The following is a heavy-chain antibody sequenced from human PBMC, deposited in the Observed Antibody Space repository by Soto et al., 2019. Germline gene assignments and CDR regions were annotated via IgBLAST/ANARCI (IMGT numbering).Heavy chain of an antibody. CDR2: IWYDGGNK. Sequence: QVQLVESGGGVVQPGRSLRLSCAASGFNFSSYVMHWVRQAPGKGLEWVAVIWYDGGNKYYADSVKGRFTISRDNSKNTVYLQMNSLRVEDTAVYYCARDGQWLPRDGLRSSYYFDYWGQGTLVTVSS. CDR1: GFNFSSYV. D-gene: IGHD6-19*01. V-gene: IGHV3-33*01. CDR3: ARDGQWLPRDGLRSSYYFDY. J-gene: IGHJ4*02.